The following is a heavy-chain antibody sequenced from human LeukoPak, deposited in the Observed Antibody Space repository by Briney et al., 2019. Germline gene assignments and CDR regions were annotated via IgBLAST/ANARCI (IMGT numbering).Heavy chain of an antibody. D-gene: IGHD4-17*01. CDR2: IYYSGST. J-gene: IGHJ3*02. CDR1: GGSISSYY. CDR3: ARAYGFDAFDI. Sequence: SETLSLTCTVSGGSISSYYWSWIRQPPGKGLEWIGYIYYSGSTNYNPSLKSRVTISVDTSKNQFSLKLSSVTAADTAVYYCARAYGFDAFDIWGQGTMVTVSS. V-gene: IGHV4-59*08.